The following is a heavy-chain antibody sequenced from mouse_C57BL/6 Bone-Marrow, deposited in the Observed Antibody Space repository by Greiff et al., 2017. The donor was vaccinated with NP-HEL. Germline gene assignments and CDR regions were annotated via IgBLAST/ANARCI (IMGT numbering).Heavy chain of an antibody. CDR1: GYTFTDHT. J-gene: IGHJ1*03. V-gene: IGHV1-78*01. Sequence: VQLQESDAELVKPGASVKISCKVSGYTFTDHTIHWMKQRPEQGLEWIGYIYPRDGSTKYNEKFKGKATLTADKSSSTAYMQLNSLTSEDSAVYFCARRPRGKHWYFDVWGTGTTVTVSS. CDR3: ARRPRGKHWYFDV. D-gene: IGHD1-1*02. CDR2: IYPRDGST.